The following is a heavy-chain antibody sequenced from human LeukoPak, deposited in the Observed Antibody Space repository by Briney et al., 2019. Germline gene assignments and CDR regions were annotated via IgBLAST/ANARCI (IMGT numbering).Heavy chain of an antibody. CDR2: ISYDGSNK. Sequence: PGGSLRLSCAASGFTFSSYGMHWVRQAPGKGLEWVAVISYDGSNKYYADSVKGRFTISRDNSKNTLYLQMNSLRAEDTAVYYCAKSPPYSAAGATLDYWGQGTLVTVSS. D-gene: IGHD6-13*01. CDR1: GFTFSSYG. CDR3: AKSPPYSAAGATLDY. V-gene: IGHV3-30*18. J-gene: IGHJ4*02.